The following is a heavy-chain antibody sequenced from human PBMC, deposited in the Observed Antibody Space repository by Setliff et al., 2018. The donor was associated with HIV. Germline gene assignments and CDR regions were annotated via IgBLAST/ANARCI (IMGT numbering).Heavy chain of an antibody. CDR1: GYTFTNYG. V-gene: IGHV1-18*01. D-gene: IGHD2-15*01. Sequence: ASVKVSCQASGYTFTNYGISWVRQAPGQGPEWLGWISAYNGDTKYAQKFQGRVTMTTDTSTTTAHMELRSLRSDDTAVYYCARLKGVLVVMLDAFDIWGQGTMVTVSS. CDR3: ARLKGVLVVMLDAFDI. J-gene: IGHJ3*02. CDR2: ISAYNGDT.